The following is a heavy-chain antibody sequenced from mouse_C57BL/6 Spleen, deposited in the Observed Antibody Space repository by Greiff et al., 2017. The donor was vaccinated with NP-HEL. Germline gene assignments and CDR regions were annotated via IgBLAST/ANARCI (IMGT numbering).Heavy chain of an antibody. D-gene: IGHD2-3*01. CDR3: ARSLYDGYYLYYFDY. Sequence: VQLKQPGTELVKPGASVKLSCKASGYTFTSYWMHWVKQRPGQGLEWIGNINPSNGGTNYNEKFKSKATLTVDKSSSTAYMQLSSLTSEDSAVYYCARSLYDGYYLYYFDYWGQGTTLTVSS. J-gene: IGHJ2*01. V-gene: IGHV1-53*01. CDR1: GYTFTSYW. CDR2: INPSNGGT.